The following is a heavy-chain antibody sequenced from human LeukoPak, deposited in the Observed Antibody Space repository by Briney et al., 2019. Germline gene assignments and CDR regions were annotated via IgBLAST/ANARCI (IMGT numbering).Heavy chain of an antibody. Sequence: SETLSLTCTVSGGSISSYDWSWIRQPPGKGLEWIGYIYYSGTTNFNPSLTSRVTISVDTSKNQFSLNLSSVTVADTAVYYCATGPSSSRSYYYYGMDVWGQGTTITVSS. CDR2: IYYSGTT. CDR3: ATGPSSSRSYYYYGMDV. CDR1: GGSISSYD. V-gene: IGHV4-59*08. J-gene: IGHJ6*02. D-gene: IGHD6-13*01.